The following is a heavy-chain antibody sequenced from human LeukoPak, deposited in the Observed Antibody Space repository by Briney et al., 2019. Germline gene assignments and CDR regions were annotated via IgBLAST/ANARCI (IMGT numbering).Heavy chain of an antibody. CDR2: IRYDGSNK. Sequence: GGSLRLSCAASGFTFSSYGMHWVRQAPGKGLEWVAFIRYDGSNKYYADSVKGRFTISRDNSKNTLYLQMNSLRAEDTAVYYCAKLWRVATILDPYYFDYWGQGTLVTVSS. CDR3: AKLWRVATILDPYYFDY. D-gene: IGHD5-12*01. CDR1: GFTFSSYG. V-gene: IGHV3-30*02. J-gene: IGHJ4*02.